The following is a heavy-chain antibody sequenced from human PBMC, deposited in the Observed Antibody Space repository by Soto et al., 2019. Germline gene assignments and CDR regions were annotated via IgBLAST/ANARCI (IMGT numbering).Heavy chain of an antibody. CDR2: ISGSGGST. J-gene: IGHJ4*02. Sequence: EVQLLESGGGLVQPGGSLRLSCAASGFTFSSYAMSWVRQAPGKGLEWVSAISGSGGSTYYADSVKGRFTISRDNYKNTLYLQMNRLRAEDTAVYYCAKDWGYCSGGSCPPYYFDYWGQGTLVTVAS. CDR3: AKDWGYCSGGSCPPYYFDY. V-gene: IGHV3-23*01. D-gene: IGHD2-15*01. CDR1: GFTFSSYA.